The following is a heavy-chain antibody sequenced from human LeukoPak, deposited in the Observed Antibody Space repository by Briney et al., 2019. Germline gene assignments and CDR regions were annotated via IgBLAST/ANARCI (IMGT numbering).Heavy chain of an antibody. CDR1: GGASSGYY. D-gene: IGHD5-24*01. CDR2: FDSSGNT. CDR3: ARDLPWRWLQFPDAFDI. J-gene: IGHJ3*02. Sequence: SSETLSLTCTVSGGASSGYYWSWIRQPAGKRLEWIGRFDSSGNTRYNPSLESRVTMSLDTSKNQLSLRLNSVTAADTAVYYCARDLPWRWLQFPDAFDIWGQGTMVTVSS. V-gene: IGHV4-4*07.